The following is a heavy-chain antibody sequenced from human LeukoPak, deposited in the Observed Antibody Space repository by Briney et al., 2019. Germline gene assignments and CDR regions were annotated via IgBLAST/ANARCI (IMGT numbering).Heavy chain of an antibody. CDR3: ARLVVTARTDAFDI. D-gene: IGHD2-21*02. Sequence: SETLSLTCTVSGGSISSSSYYRGWIRQPPGKGLEWIGSIYYSGSTYYNPSLKSRVTISVDTSKNQFSLKLSSVTAADTAVYYCARLVVTARTDAFDIWGQGTMVTVSS. CDR1: GGSISSSSYY. V-gene: IGHV4-39*01. J-gene: IGHJ3*02. CDR2: IYYSGST.